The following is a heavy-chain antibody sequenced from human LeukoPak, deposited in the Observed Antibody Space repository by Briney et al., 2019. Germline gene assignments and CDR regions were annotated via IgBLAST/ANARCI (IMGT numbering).Heavy chain of an antibody. CDR1: GFTFSSYA. CDR3: AREDLVGFRY. CDR2: ISYDGSNK. Sequence: GGSLRLSCAASGFTFSSYAMHWVRQAPGKGLEWVAVISYDGSNKYYADSVKGRFTISRDNSKNTLYLQMNSLRAEDTAVYYCAREDLVGFRYWGQGTLVTVSS. J-gene: IGHJ1*01. D-gene: IGHD2-8*02. V-gene: IGHV3-30-3*01.